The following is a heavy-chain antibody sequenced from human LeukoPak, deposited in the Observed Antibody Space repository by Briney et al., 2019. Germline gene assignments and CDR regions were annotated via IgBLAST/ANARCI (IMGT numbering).Heavy chain of an antibody. CDR1: GFTFSSYG. CDR3: ASSGSYYAQVDY. Sequence: PGGSLRLSCAASGFTFSSYGMHWVRQAPGKGLEWVAFIRYDGSNKYYADSVKGRFTISRDNSKNTLYLQMNSLRAEDTAVYYCASSGSYYAQVDYWGQGTLVTVSS. CDR2: IRYDGSNK. V-gene: IGHV3-30*02. D-gene: IGHD1-26*01. J-gene: IGHJ4*02.